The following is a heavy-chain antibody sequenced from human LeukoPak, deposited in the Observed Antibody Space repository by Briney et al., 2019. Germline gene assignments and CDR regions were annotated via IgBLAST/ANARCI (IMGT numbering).Heavy chain of an antibody. Sequence: ASVKVSCKASGYTFSNYAMHWVRQAPGQRLEWMGWINAGNGNTRYSQEFKGRVTITRDTSASTVYMELSSLGSEDMAVYFCARSLGMGATLDYWGRGTLVTVSS. V-gene: IGHV1-3*03. CDR3: ARSLGMGATLDY. J-gene: IGHJ4*02. D-gene: IGHD1-26*01. CDR2: INAGNGNT. CDR1: GYTFSNYA.